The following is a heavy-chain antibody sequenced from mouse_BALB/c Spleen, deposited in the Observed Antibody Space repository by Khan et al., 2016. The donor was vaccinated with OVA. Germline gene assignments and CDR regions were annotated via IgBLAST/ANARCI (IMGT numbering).Heavy chain of an antibody. CDR1: GYSITSNYA. D-gene: IGHD1-1*01. V-gene: IGHV3-2*02. Sequence: VQLKESGPGLVKPSQSLSLTCTVTGYSITSNYAWSWIRQFPGNKLEWMGYISYSGSTSYNPSLKGRISITRDTSKNQFFLQLNSLTPEDTATYYCARSNYYGYFFDYWGQGTTLTVSS. J-gene: IGHJ2*01. CDR3: ARSNYYGYFFDY. CDR2: ISYSGST.